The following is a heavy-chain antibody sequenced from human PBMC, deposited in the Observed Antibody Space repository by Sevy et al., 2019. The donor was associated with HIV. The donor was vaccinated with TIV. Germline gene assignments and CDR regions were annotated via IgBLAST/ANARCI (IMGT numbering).Heavy chain of an antibody. D-gene: IGHD2-21*02. V-gene: IGHV1-46*01. Sequence: ASVKVSCKASGYTFTSYYIHWVRQAPGQGLECMGIINPGGGGTNYAQKFQGRVTFTRDTSMSTVYMELSSLRAEDTAVYYCARVESCGGDCYYSDYWGQGTQVTVSS. J-gene: IGHJ4*02. CDR3: ARVESCGGDCYYSDY. CDR1: GYTFTSYY. CDR2: INPGGGGT.